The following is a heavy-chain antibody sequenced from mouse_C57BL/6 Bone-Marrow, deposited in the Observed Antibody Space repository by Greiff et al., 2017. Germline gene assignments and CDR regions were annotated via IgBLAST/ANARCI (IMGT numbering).Heavy chain of an antibody. CDR2: ISSGGSYT. D-gene: IGHD2-3*01. CDR1: GFTFSSYG. Sequence: EVQVVESGGDLVKPGGSLKLSCAASGFTFSSYGMSWVRQTPDKRLEWVATISSGGSYTYYPDSVKGRFTISRDNAKNTLYLQMSSLKSEDTAMYYCAREDGYPFAYWGQGTLVTVSA. CDR3: AREDGYPFAY. V-gene: IGHV5-6*01. J-gene: IGHJ3*01.